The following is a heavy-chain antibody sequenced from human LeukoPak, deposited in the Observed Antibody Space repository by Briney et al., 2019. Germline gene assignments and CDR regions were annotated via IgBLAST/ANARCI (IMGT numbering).Heavy chain of an antibody. CDR2: ISGSGGST. Sequence: GGSLRLSCAASGFTFSSYAMSWVRQAPGKGLEWVSAISGSGGSTYYADSVKGRFTISRDNSKNTLYLQINSLRAEDTAVYYCAKAKSERSPEVYYDFWSGYYTDYFDYWGQGTLVTVSS. CDR1: GFTFSSYA. J-gene: IGHJ4*02. V-gene: IGHV3-23*01. D-gene: IGHD3-3*01. CDR3: AKAKSERSPEVYYDFWSGYYTDYFDY.